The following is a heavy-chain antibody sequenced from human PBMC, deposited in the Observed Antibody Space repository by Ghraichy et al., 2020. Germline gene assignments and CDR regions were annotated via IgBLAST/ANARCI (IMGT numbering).Heavy chain of an antibody. J-gene: IGHJ6*02. CDR2: IYSGGST. CDR1: GFTVSSNY. Sequence: GGSLRLSCAASGFTVSSNYMSWVRQAPGKGLEWVSVIYSGGSTYYADSVKGRFTISRDNSKNTLYLQMNSLRAEDTAVYYCARVMEGTAMVTYHYYYYGMDVWGQETTVTVSS. V-gene: IGHV3-53*01. CDR3: ARVMEGTAMVTYHYYYYGMDV. D-gene: IGHD5-18*01.